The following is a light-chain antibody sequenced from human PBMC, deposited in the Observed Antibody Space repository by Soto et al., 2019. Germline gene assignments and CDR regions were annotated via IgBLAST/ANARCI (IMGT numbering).Light chain of an antibody. Sequence: EIVLTQSTGTLSLSPGERATLSCRASQSVSRTYLAWYQQKPVQAPRLLIYATSSRATGIPDRVSGSGSGTDFTLTISRLEPEDFAVYYCQRYGRSGTFGQGTKVEIK. CDR1: QSVSRTY. CDR3: QRYGRSGT. CDR2: ATS. V-gene: IGKV3-20*01. J-gene: IGKJ1*01.